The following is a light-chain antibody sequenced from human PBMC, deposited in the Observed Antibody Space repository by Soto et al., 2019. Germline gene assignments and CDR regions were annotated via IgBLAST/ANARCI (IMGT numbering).Light chain of an antibody. CDR1: QRISSW. J-gene: IGKJ1*01. CDR2: DAS. V-gene: IGKV1-5*01. Sequence: DIQMTQSPSTLSASVGDRVTITCRASQRISSWLAWYQQKPGKAPKLLIYDASSLESGVPSRFSGSGSGTEFTLTISSLQPYDFATYSCQQYNSYLWTVGQGNKGEIK. CDR3: QQYNSYLWT.